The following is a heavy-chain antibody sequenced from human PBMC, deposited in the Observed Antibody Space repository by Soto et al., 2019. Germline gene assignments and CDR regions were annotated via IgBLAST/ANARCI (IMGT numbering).Heavy chain of an antibody. Sequence: ASVKVSCKASGYTFRNYGITWVRQAPGQGLEWMAWISPYNGNTNYAQDLQSRVTMTTDTSTSTAYMELRSLTSEDTAMYYCARDLVSGSDFWRAYNGGYFDYWGQGTLVTVS. J-gene: IGHJ4*02. CDR1: GYTFRNYG. V-gene: IGHV1-18*01. D-gene: IGHD3-3*01. CDR2: ISPYNGNT. CDR3: ARDLVSGSDFWRAYNGGYFDY.